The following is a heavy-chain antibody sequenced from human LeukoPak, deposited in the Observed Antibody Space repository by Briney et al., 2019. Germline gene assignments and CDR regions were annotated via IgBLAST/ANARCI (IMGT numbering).Heavy chain of an antibody. J-gene: IGHJ4*02. CDR2: ISYDGSNK. Sequence: GGSLRLSCAAPGFTFSSYAMHWVRQAPGKGLEWVAVISYDGSNKYYADSVKGRFTISRDNSKNTLYLQMNSLRAEDTAVYYCTTYYLLVRTFDYWGQGTLVTVSS. CDR3: TTYYLLVRTFDY. CDR1: GFTFSSYA. D-gene: IGHD3-10*01. V-gene: IGHV3-30*04.